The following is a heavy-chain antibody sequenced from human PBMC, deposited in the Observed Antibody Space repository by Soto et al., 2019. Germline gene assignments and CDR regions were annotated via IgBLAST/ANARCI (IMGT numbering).Heavy chain of an antibody. J-gene: IGHJ5*02. D-gene: IGHD4-17*01. V-gene: IGHV5-51*01. CDR1: GYRFTSYW. CDR2: IFPSDSDT. Sequence: GESLKISCRTSGYRFTSYWIAWVRQMPGKGLEWMGIIFPSDSDTRYSPSFQGQVTISADKSISTAYLHWSSLKASDTAMYYCARHGFYGDYASNYFDPWGQGTLVTVSS. CDR3: ARHGFYGDYASNYFDP.